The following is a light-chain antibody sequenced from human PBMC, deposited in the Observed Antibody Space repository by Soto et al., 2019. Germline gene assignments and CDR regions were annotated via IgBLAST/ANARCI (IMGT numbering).Light chain of an antibody. CDR2: DVS. J-gene: IGLJ1*01. Sequence: QSVLTQPASVSGSPGQSITISCTGTSSDAGGYNYVSWYQQHPGKAPKLMIYDVSNRPSGVSNRFSGSKSGNTASLTISGLQAEDEADYYCSSYTSSSPYVFGTGTKLTVL. V-gene: IGLV2-14*01. CDR3: SSYTSSSPYV. CDR1: SSDAGGYNY.